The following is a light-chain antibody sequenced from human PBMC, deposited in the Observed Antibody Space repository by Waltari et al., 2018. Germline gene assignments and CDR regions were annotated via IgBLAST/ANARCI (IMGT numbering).Light chain of an antibody. CDR2: KVS. Sequence: DVVMTQSPLSLPVTLGQAASISCRSSESLVSSDGNTYSNWFHQRQGKPPRRLFYKVSNPDSGVPDRFSGSVSGTDFTLTISRVEAEDVGVYYCMQGIHRPWTFGQGTKVEIK. J-gene: IGKJ1*01. CDR1: ESLVSSDGNTY. CDR3: MQGIHRPWT. V-gene: IGKV2-30*01.